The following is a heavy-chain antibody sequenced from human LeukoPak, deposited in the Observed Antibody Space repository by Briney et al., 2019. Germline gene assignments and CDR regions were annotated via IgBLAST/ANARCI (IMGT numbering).Heavy chain of an antibody. J-gene: IGHJ6*03. D-gene: IGHD1-1*01. CDR3: ARVSWFPGTSYYYMDV. CDR1: GGSISSYY. CDR2: IYTSGST. Sequence: PSETLSLTCTVSGGSISSYYWSWIRQPAGKGLEWIGRIYTSGSTNYNPSLKSRVTMSLDTSKNQFSLKLTSVTAADTAVYYCARVSWFPGTSYYYMDVWGKGTTVTVSS. V-gene: IGHV4-4*07.